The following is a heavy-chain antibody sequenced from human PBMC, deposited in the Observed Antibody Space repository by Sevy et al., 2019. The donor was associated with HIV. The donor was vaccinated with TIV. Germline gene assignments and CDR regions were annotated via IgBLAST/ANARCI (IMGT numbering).Heavy chain of an antibody. Sequence: GSLRLSCAASGFTFSSYWMSWVRQAPGKGLEWVANIKQDGSEKYYVDSVKGRFTISRDNAKNSLYLQMNSLRAEDTAVYYCAAGTVVTPYWFDPWGQGTLVTVSS. CDR2: IKQDGSEK. D-gene: IGHD2-21*02. J-gene: IGHJ5*02. CDR1: GFTFSSYW. CDR3: AAGTVVTPYWFDP. V-gene: IGHV3-7*01.